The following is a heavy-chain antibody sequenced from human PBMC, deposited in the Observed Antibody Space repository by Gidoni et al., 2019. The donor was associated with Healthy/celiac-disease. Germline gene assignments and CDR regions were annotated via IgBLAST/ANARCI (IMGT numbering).Heavy chain of an antibody. J-gene: IGHJ6*02. Sequence: QVTLKESGPVLVKRTETLTLTCTVSGFSLSSARMGVSWIRQPPGKALEWLAHIFSNDEKSYSTSLKSRLTISKDTSKSQVVLTMTNMDPVDTATYYCARYSSSWYSYGMDVWGQGTTVTVSS. D-gene: IGHD6-13*01. CDR2: IFSNDEK. CDR1: GFSLSSARMG. CDR3: ARYSSSWYSYGMDV. V-gene: IGHV2-26*01.